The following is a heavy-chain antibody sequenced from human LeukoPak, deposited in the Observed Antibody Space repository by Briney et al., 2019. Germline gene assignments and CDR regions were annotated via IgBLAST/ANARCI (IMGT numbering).Heavy chain of an antibody. Sequence: SSETLFLTCTVSGYSISSGYYWGWIRQPPGKGLEWIGSIYHSGSTYYYPSLKSRVTISVDTSKNQFSLKLSSVTAADTAVYYCARSRGYSVTADYWGQGTLVTVSS. J-gene: IGHJ4*02. CDR3: ARSRGYSVTADY. V-gene: IGHV4-38-2*02. CDR1: GYSISSGYY. CDR2: IYHSGST. D-gene: IGHD5-18*01.